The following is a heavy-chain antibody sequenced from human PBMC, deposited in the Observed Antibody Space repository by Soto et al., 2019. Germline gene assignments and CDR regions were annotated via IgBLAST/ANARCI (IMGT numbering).Heavy chain of an antibody. V-gene: IGHV4-39*01. J-gene: IGHJ6*02. D-gene: IGHD2-2*02. Sequence: QLQLQESGPGLVKPSETLSLTCTVSGGSISSSSYYWGWIRQPPGKGLEWIGSIYYSGSTYYNPSLKRRVTISVDTSKNQFSLKLSSVTAADTAVYYCASPGYCSSTSCYTDYYGMDVWGQGTTVTVSS. CDR1: GGSISSSSYY. CDR2: IYYSGST. CDR3: ASPGYCSSTSCYTDYYGMDV.